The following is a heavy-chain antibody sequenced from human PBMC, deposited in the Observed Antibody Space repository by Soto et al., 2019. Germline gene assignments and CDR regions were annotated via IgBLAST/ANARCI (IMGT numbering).Heavy chain of an antibody. D-gene: IGHD3-9*01. CDR2: IYYRGNT. J-gene: IGHJ4*02. Sequence: SETLSLTCTVSGGSISTYYWSWIRQPPGKGLEWIGYIYYRGNTNYNPSFKSRVTISLDTSKNQFSLRLSSVTAADTAIYYCARHPGYYDVLTGYSTYYIDYWGQGALVTVSS. V-gene: IGHV4-59*08. CDR3: ARHPGYYDVLTGYSTYYIDY. CDR1: GGSISTYY.